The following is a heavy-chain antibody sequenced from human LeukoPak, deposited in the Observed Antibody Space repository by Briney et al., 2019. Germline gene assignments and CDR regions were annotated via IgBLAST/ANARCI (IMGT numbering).Heavy chain of an antibody. CDR3: AKDRSWGLDY. J-gene: IGHJ4*02. CDR2: LSGSGDTT. Sequence: SGGSLRLSCAASGFIFNSYGMSWVRQAPGKGLEWVSALSGSGDTTYYADSVKGRFTISRDNSKNTLYVQMNSLRVEDTAIYYCAKDRSWGLDYWGQGTLVTVSS. CDR1: GFIFNSYG. V-gene: IGHV3-23*01. D-gene: IGHD7-27*01.